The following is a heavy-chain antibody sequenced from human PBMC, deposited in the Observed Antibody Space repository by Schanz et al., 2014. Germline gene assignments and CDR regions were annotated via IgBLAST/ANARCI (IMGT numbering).Heavy chain of an antibody. D-gene: IGHD3-10*01. CDR3: ARDRGFMVTHNDALDL. J-gene: IGHJ3*01. CDR2: ISSSSSTI. V-gene: IGHV3-48*01. Sequence: EVQLVESGGGLVQPGGSLRLSCAASGFTFSSYSMNWVRQAPGKGLEWVSYISSSSSTIYYADSVKGRFTISRDNAKNSLYLQMISLTSEDTAMYYCARDRGFMVTHNDALDLWGQGTMVSVSS. CDR1: GFTFSSYS.